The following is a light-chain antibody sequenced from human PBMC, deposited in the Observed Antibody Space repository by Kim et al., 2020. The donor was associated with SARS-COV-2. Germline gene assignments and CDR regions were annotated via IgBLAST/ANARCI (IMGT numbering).Light chain of an antibody. CDR3: AAWDDSLNGVV. J-gene: IGLJ2*01. CDR1: SSNIGSNA. Sequence: QSVLTQPPSASGTPGQRVTISCSGSSSNIGSNAVNWYQQLPGTAPKLLIYSDRQRPSGVPDRCSGSKSGTSASLAISGLQSEDEADYFCAAWDDSLNGVVFGGGTQLTVL. V-gene: IGLV1-44*01. CDR2: SDR.